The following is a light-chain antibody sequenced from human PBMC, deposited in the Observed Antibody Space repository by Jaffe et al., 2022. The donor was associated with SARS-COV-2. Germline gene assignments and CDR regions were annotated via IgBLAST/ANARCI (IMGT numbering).Light chain of an antibody. V-gene: IGKV4-1*01. CDR1: QSVLYSSNNKNY. CDR3: QQYYNTPFT. CDR2: WAS. J-gene: IGKJ3*01. Sequence: DIVMTQSPDSLAVSLGERATINCKSSQSVLYSSNNKNYLAWYQQKPGQPPKLLIYWASTRESGVPDRFSGSGSGTDFSLTIYSLQAEDVAVYYCQQYYNTPFTFGPGTKVDIK.